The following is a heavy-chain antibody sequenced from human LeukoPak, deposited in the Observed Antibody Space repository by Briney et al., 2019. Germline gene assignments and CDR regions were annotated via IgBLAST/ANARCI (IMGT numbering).Heavy chain of an antibody. J-gene: IGHJ4*01. CDR2: INPSSGGT. CDR1: GYSLNAYY. D-gene: IGHD4-11*01. Sequence: ASVKVSCKASGYSLNAYYMHWVRQAPGQGLEWMGWINPSSGGTKYAQKFQGRVTMARDTSISTTYMELSRLTSDDTAVYYCARGLGLDYWGRRTLVTVSS. CDR3: ARGLGLDY. V-gene: IGHV1-2*02.